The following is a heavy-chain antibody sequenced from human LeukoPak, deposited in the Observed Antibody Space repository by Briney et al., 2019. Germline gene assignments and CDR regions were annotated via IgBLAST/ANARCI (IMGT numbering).Heavy chain of an antibody. CDR3: ASHQQLGHYYYYYYMDV. V-gene: IGHV1-2*02. J-gene: IGHJ6*03. CDR1: GYTFTGYY. Sequence: ASVKVSCKASGYTFTGYYMHWVRQAPGQGLEWMGWINPNSGGTNYAQKFQGRVTMTRDTSISTAYMELSRLRSDDTAVYYCASHQQLGHYYYYYYMDVWGKGTTVTVSS. CDR2: INPNSGGT. D-gene: IGHD6-13*01.